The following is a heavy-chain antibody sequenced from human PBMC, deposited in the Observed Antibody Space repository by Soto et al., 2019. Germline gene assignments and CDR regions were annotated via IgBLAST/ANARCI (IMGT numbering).Heavy chain of an antibody. CDR3: ATAPGDEPGWFDP. CDR1: GYTLTELS. CDR2: FDPEDGET. J-gene: IGHJ5*02. V-gene: IGHV1-24*01. Sequence: ASVKVSCKVSGYTLTELSMHWVRQAPGKGLEWMGGFDPEDGETIYAQKFQGRVTMTEDTSTGTAYMELSSLRSEDTAVYYCATAPGDEPGWFDPWGQGTLVTVSS. D-gene: IGHD3-10*01.